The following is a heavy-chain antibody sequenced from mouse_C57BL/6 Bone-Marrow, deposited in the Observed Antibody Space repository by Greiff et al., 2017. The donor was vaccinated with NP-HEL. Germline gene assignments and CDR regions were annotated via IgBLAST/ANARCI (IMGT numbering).Heavy chain of an antibody. J-gene: IGHJ4*01. Sequence: EVQLVESGGGLVQPKGSLKLSCAASGFSFNTYAMNWVRQAPGTGLEWVARIRSKSNNYATYYADSVKDRFTISRDDSESMLYLQMNNLKTEDTAMYYCVLYYYGSSYAMDYWGQGTSVTVSS. CDR1: GFSFNTYA. D-gene: IGHD1-1*01. CDR2: IRSKSNNYAT. V-gene: IGHV10-1*01. CDR3: VLYYYGSSYAMDY.